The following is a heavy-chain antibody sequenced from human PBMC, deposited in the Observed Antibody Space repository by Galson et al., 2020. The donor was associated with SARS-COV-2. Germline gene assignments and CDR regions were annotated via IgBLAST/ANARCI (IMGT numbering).Heavy chain of an antibody. CDR3: ARHFKRATVWVDGFXI. CDR1: RGSISRSDDY. Sequence: SATLSLTCTVSRGSISRSDDYWGWIRQSPGKGPEWIGSMYYSGTTFYNPSLKSRVTIYLDTSNNLFSLRLSSVTAADTAVYYCARHFKRATVWVDGFXIWGQGTMVTVAS. CDR2: MYYSGTT. J-gene: IGHJ3*02. V-gene: IGHV4-39*01. D-gene: IGHD3-16*01.